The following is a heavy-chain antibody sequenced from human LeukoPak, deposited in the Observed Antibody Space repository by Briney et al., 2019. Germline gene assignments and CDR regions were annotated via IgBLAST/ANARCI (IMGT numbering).Heavy chain of an antibody. V-gene: IGHV3-74*01. CDR1: SFTFSRYW. CDR2: TDTNGRTT. CDR3: ARDLAGADDY. J-gene: IGHJ4*02. Sequence: PGGSLRLSCAASSFTFSRYWFHWVRQAPGKGLDWVSRTDTNGRTTDYADSVKGRFTISRDNAKNTLFLEMNSLRAEDTAIYYCARDLAGADDYWGQGTLVTVSS. D-gene: IGHD6-13*01.